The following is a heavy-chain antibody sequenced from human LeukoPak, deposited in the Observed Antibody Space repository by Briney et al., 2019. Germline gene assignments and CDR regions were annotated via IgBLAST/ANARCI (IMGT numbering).Heavy chain of an antibody. V-gene: IGHV4-34*01. CDR3: ARGKGAPSGYPRFYYFDY. CDR2: INHSGST. Sequence: SETLSLXCAVYGGSFSGYYWSWIRRPPGKGLEWIGEINHSGSTNYNPSLKSRVTISVDTSKNQFSLKLSSVTAADTAVYYCARGKGAPSGYPRFYYFDYWGQGTLVTVSS. D-gene: IGHD3-22*01. CDR1: GGSFSGYY. J-gene: IGHJ4*02.